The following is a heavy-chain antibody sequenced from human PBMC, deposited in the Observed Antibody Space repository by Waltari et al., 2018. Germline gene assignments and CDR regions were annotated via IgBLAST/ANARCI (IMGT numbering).Heavy chain of an antibody. CDR1: GFSFNAYT. V-gene: IGHV3-21*06. CDR3: ASHLEDFYYYMDV. CDR2: IGRSSTYT. Sequence: EVQLVESGGGLVKPGGSLRLFCAASGFSFNAYTMNWVRQTPEKGLEWVSSIGRSSTYTYYADSVKGRFTISRDNAANSLYLEMNALRPEDTAVYYCASHLEDFYYYMDVWGKGTTVTVSS. J-gene: IGHJ6*03.